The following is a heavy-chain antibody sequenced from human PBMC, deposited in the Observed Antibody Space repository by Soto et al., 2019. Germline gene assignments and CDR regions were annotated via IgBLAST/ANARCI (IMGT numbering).Heavy chain of an antibody. J-gene: IGHJ5*02. CDR3: AKPATIIKPPGGGNPQGGPFDP. V-gene: IGHV4-31*03. CDR2: VYHSGST. CDR1: GDSITSGGYY. Sequence: QVQLQVSGPGLVKPSQTLSLTCNVSGDSITSGGYYWSWIRQQPGKGLEWIGYVYHSGSTYYNPSPKSRKNQALDTAKNQFSPQLNSGTVADTVLHYCAKPATIIKPPGGGNPQGGPFDPWGQGTLVTVSS. D-gene: IGHD2-15*01.